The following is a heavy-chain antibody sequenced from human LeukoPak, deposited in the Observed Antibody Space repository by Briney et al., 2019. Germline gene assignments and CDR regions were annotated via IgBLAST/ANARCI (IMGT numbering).Heavy chain of an antibody. Sequence: SVKVSCKASGGTFSSYAISWVRQAPGQGPEWMGGIIPIFGTANYAQKFQGRVTITADKSTSTAYMELSSLRSEDTAVYYCARARYGSGSYHYMDVWGKGTTVTISS. CDR2: IIPIFGTA. V-gene: IGHV1-69*06. CDR3: ARARYGSGSYHYMDV. D-gene: IGHD3-10*01. CDR1: GGTFSSYA. J-gene: IGHJ6*03.